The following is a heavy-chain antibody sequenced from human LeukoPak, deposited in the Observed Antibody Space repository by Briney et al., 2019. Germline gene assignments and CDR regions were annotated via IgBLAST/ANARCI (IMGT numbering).Heavy chain of an antibody. CDR3: AASGSAPGGRFGAFDI. V-gene: IGHV3-23*01. J-gene: IGHJ3*02. D-gene: IGHD1-26*01. Sequence: GGSLRLSCAASGFTFSSYAMSWVRQAPGKGLEWVSAISGSGSSTYYADSVKGRSTISRDNSKNTLYLQVNSLRDEDTAVYYCAASGSAPGGRFGAFDIWGQGTMVTVSS. CDR2: ISGSGSST. CDR1: GFTFSSYA.